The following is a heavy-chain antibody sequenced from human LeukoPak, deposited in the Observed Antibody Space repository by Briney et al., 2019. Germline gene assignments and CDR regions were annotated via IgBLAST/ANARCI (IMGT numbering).Heavy chain of an antibody. CDR3: ASSRAGTPFDY. V-gene: IGHV4-61*01. D-gene: IGHD6-19*01. CDR2: IYYRGST. Sequence: SETLSHTPIQPGGSVSSGSYYWSWIRQPPGKGLEWIGYIYYRGSTNYNASLKSRVTISVDTSKNQFSLKLSSVTAADTAVYYCASSRAGTPFDYWGQGTLVTVSS. CDR1: GGSVSSGSYY. J-gene: IGHJ4*02.